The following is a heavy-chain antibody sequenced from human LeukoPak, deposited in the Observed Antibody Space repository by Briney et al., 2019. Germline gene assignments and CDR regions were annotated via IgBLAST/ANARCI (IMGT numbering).Heavy chain of an antibody. D-gene: IGHD6-19*01. CDR1: GYTFTSYD. CDR2: INPNSGGT. J-gene: IGHJ5*02. V-gene: IGHV1-2*02. Sequence: ASVKVSCKASGYTFTSYDINRVRQAPGQGLEWMGWINPNSGGTNYAQKFQGRVTMTRDTSISTAYMELSRLRSDDTAVYYCARDQAVAVSWWFDPWGQGTLVTVSS. CDR3: ARDQAVAVSWWFDP.